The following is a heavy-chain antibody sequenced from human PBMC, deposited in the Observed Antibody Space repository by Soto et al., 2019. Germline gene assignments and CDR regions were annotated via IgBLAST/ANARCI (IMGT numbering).Heavy chain of an antibody. Sequence: SETLSLTCTVSGGSISSYYWSWIRQPPGKGLEWIGKIYSSGSTNYNPSLKSRVIISVDTSKNQFSLKLTSVTAADTAVYYCARRTDGYKGYYFDYWGQGTLVTVSS. CDR1: GGSISSYY. CDR3: ARRTDGYKGYYFDY. V-gene: IGHV4-59*08. J-gene: IGHJ4*02. D-gene: IGHD5-12*01. CDR2: IYSSGST.